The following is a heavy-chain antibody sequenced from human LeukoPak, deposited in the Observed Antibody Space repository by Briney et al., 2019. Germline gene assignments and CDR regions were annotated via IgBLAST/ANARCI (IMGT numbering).Heavy chain of an antibody. J-gene: IGHJ5*02. CDR1: GGSFSGYY. V-gene: IGHV4-59*08. CDR2: IYYSGST. CDR3: ARHGVGAIKNWFDP. D-gene: IGHD1-26*01. Sequence: PSETLSLTCAVYGGSFSGYYWSWIRQPPGKGLEWIGYIYYSGSTNYNPSLKSRVTISVDTSKNQFSLKLSSVTAADTAVYYCARHGVGAIKNWFDPWGQGTLVTVSS.